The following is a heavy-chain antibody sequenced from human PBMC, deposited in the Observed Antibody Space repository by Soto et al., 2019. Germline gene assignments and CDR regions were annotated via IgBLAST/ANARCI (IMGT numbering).Heavy chain of an antibody. CDR1: GFTFSTYA. J-gene: IGHJ4*02. CDR2: ISSNGGTT. V-gene: IGHV3-64*01. Sequence: EVQLVESGGGLVQPGGSLRLSCAASGFTFSTYAMQWVRQAPGKGLEFVSSISSNGGTTNYAYSVKGRFTISRDNSRDTLYLQMGSLRPEDMVVYYCARDGRAMNDYWGQGTLVTVSS. CDR3: ARDGRAMNDY. D-gene: IGHD5-18*01.